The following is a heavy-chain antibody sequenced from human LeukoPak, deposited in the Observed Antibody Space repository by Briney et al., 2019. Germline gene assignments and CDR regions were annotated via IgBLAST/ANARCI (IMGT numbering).Heavy chain of an antibody. D-gene: IGHD3-22*01. CDR2: VYNSGTT. V-gene: IGHV4-4*07. J-gene: IGHJ4*02. CDR3: ASSGHDGIGYKVC. CDR1: GGSISGNY. Sequence: PSETLSLTCTVSGGSISGNYWSWIRQPAGKGLEWIGRVYNSGTTNYNPSLKSRVTISVDTSKSQFSLRLSSVTAAGTAVYYCASSGHDGIGYKVCWGQGTLVTVSS.